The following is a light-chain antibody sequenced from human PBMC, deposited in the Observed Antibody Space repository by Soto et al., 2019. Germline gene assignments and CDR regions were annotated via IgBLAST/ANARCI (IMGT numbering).Light chain of an antibody. CDR3: TSYVGNDIWV. CDR1: SSDVGAYKH. CDR2: EVT. Sequence: QSALTQPPSASGSPGQSVTISCTGTSSDVGAYKHVSWYQQNPGKAPKLMIYEVTKRPSGVPDRFSGSKSGNTASLTVSGLQAEDDADYYCTSYVGNDIWVFGGGTKVTVL. J-gene: IGLJ3*02. V-gene: IGLV2-8*01.